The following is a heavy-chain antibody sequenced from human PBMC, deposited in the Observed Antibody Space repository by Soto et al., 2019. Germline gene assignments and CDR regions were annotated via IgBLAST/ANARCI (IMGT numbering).Heavy chain of an antibody. CDR3: ARDVGQVTIFGEALSGYLDF. D-gene: IGHD3-3*01. J-gene: IGHJ4*02. CDR1: GFSFGSYW. CDR2: TKDDGSER. V-gene: IGHV3-7*03. Sequence: LRLSCAVSGFSFGSYWMSWVRQAPGKGLEWLASTKDDGSERYYLDSVKGRFTISRDNAKDSLSLQMNSLRGEDTAFYYCARDVGQVTIFGEALSGYLDFWGQGTLVTVYS.